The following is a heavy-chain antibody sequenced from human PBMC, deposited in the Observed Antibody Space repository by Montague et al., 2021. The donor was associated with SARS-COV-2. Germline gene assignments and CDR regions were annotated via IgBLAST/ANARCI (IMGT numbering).Heavy chain of an antibody. V-gene: IGHV4-61*02. CDR3: ARDIAVAGLFDY. CDR2: ISISWST. Sequence: TLSLTCTVSGGSISSGSYYWSWIRQPAGKGLEWIGRISISWSTNYNPSLKSRVTISVDTSKNQFSLKLSSVTAADTAVYYCARDIAVAGLFDYWGQGTLVTVSS. D-gene: IGHD6-19*01. CDR1: GGSISSGSYY. J-gene: IGHJ4*02.